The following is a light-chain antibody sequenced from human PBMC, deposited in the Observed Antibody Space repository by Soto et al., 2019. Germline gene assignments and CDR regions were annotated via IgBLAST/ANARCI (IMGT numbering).Light chain of an antibody. CDR1: SSDVGDYNY. V-gene: IGLV2-14*01. Sequence: QSVLTQPASVSGSPGQSITISCTGTSSDVGDYNYVSWYQQHPGKAPKLIIYGVSNRPSGISNRFSGSKSGNTASLTISGLQAEDEADYYCSSYTSTNTLVFGGGPKLTVL. CDR3: SSYTSTNTLV. J-gene: IGLJ2*01. CDR2: GVS.